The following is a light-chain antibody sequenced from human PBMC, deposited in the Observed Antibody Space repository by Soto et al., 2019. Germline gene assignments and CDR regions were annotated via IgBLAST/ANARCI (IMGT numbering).Light chain of an antibody. CDR3: SSYSTMGTYV. V-gene: IGLV2-14*01. CDR2: EVS. Sequence: QSVLTQPASVSGSPGQSVTISCTGTSSDVGRYDYVSWYQQHPGKAPKLMVSEVSHRPSGVSNRFSGSESGNTASLTISGLQAEDEADYYCSSYSTMGTYVFGAGTKVTVL. CDR1: SSDVGRYDY. J-gene: IGLJ1*01.